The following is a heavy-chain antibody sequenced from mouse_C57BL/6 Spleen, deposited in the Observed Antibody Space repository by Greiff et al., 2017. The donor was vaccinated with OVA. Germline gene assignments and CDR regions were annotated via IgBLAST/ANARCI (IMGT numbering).Heavy chain of an antibody. CDR3: AITGTLDY. V-gene: IGHV1-69*01. CDR2: IDPSDSYT. D-gene: IGHD4-1*01. Sequence: VQLQQPGAELVMPGASVKLSCKASGYTFTSYWMHWVKQRPGQGLEWIGEIDPSDSYTNYNQKFKGKSTLTVDKSSSTAYMQLSSLTSEDSAVYYCAITGTLDYWGQGTTLTVSS. J-gene: IGHJ2*01. CDR1: GYTFTSYW.